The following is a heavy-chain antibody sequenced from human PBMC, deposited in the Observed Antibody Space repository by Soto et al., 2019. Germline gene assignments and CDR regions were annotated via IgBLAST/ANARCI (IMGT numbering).Heavy chain of an antibody. D-gene: IGHD7-27*01. Sequence: SGPTLLKPTQPLTLTCTFSGFSLSTSGVGVGWIRQPPGKALEWLALIYWNDDKRYSPSLKSRLTITKDTSKNQVVLTMTNMDPVDTATYYCAHRIRAWGFLGYWGQGTLVTVSS. CDR2: IYWNDDK. CDR3: AHRIRAWGFLGY. CDR1: GFSLSTSGVG. V-gene: IGHV2-5*01. J-gene: IGHJ4*02.